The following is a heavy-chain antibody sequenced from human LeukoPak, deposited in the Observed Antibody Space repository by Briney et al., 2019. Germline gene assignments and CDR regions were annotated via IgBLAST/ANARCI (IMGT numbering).Heavy chain of an antibody. CDR1: GGSISSYY. V-gene: IGHV4-59*01. D-gene: IGHD3-10*01. CDR3: ARDQTITMVRGVFDY. Sequence: SETLSLTCTVSGGSISSYYWSWIRQTPGKGLEWIGEIYYSGSTNYNPSLKSRVTISVDTSKNQLSLKLTSATAADTAVYYCARDQTITMVRGVFDYWGQGTLVTVSS. CDR2: IYYSGST. J-gene: IGHJ4*02.